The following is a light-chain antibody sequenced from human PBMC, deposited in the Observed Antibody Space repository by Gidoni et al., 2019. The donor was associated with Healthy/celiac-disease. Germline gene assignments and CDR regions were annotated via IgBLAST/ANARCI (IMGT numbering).Light chain of an antibody. CDR2: KAS. CDR1: QSISSW. CDR3: QQYNSYST. J-gene: IGKJ1*01. V-gene: IGKV1-5*03. Sequence: DINMTQSPSTLSASVGDRVTITCRASQSISSWLAWYQQKPGKAPKLLIYKASSLESGVPSRFSGSGSGTEFTLTISSLQPDDFATYYCQQYNSYSTFGQGTKVEIK.